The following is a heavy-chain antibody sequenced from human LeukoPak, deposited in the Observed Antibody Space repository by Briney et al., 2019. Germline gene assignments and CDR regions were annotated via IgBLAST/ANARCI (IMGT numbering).Heavy chain of an antibody. CDR2: MNLSGTT. D-gene: IGHD3-22*01. V-gene: IGHV4-4*02. Sequence: PSETLSLTCTVSGDSINSLDLWSWVRQPPGKGLEWIGEMNLSGTTHSNPSVKSRVTISIDKSKNQFFLNLSSVTAADTAVYYCAGLVGRYSSGLYYYYFDYWGQGTLVTVSS. CDR3: AGLVGRYSSGLYYYYFDY. CDR1: GDSINSLDL. J-gene: IGHJ4*02.